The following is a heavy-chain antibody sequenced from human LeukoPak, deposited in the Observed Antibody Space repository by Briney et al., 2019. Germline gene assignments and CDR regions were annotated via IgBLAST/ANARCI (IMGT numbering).Heavy chain of an antibody. Sequence: GGSLRLSCAASGFTFSSYAMHWVRQAPGKGLEWVAVISYDGSNKYYADSVKGRFTISRDNSKNTLYLQMGSLRAEDMAVYYCARAPRLHYGDYLVYYFDYWGQGTLVTVSS. V-gene: IGHV3-30*14. D-gene: IGHD4-17*01. J-gene: IGHJ4*02. CDR2: ISYDGSNK. CDR3: ARAPRLHYGDYLVYYFDY. CDR1: GFTFSSYA.